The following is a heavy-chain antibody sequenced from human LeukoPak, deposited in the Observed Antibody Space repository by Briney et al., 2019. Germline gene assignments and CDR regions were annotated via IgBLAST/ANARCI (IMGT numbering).Heavy chain of an antibody. D-gene: IGHD1-26*01. Sequence: GGSLRLSCAASGFTFSSYSMNWVRQAPGKGLEWVLYISSSSSSIYYADSVKGRLTISRDNAKNSLYLQMNSLSAEDTAVYYCARALGLDYWGQGTLVPVSS. CDR3: ARALGLDY. CDR2: ISSSSSSI. J-gene: IGHJ4*02. CDR1: GFTFSSYS. V-gene: IGHV3-48*01.